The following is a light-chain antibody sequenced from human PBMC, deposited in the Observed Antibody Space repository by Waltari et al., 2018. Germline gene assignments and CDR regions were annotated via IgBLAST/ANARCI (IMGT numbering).Light chain of an antibody. CDR1: SSNIGTGYD. CDR2: GSH. J-gene: IGLJ3*02. CDR3: QSYDASLSASGV. Sequence: QSVLTQPPSVSGAPGQRVTISCTGSSSNIGTGYDVQWYQQIPGAAPKLLIYGSHNRPAGVPGRFSGSKSGTSASLAITGLQAEDEADYYCQSYDASLSASGVFGGGTKLTVL. V-gene: IGLV1-40*01.